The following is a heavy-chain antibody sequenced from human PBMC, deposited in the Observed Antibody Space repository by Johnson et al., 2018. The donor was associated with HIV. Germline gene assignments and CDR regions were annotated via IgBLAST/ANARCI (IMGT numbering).Heavy chain of an antibody. CDR2: ISYDGSNK. Sequence: QVQLVESGGGVVQPGRSLRLSCVGSGFTFSSYDMHWVRQAPGKGMDWVALISYDGSNKYYADSVKGRFNISRDNSKNTLYVQMNSLRVEDTAVYYCAKDDSPSGAFDIWGQGTMVIVSS. J-gene: IGHJ3*02. CDR1: GFTFSSYD. D-gene: IGHD3-10*01. CDR3: AKDDSPSGAFDI. V-gene: IGHV3-30*18.